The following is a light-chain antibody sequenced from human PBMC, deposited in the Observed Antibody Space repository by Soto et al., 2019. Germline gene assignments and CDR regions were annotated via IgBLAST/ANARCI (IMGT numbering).Light chain of an antibody. V-gene: IGKV1-5*03. Sequence: DIQMTQSPSTLSASVRDRVTITCRASQSLGSWLAWYQQKPGKAPKLLIYKASTLESGVPSRFSGSGSGTEFTLTISRLEPEDFAVFFCQQYGTSEIIFGQGTRLEIK. CDR2: KAS. CDR3: QQYGTSEII. J-gene: IGKJ5*01. CDR1: QSLGSW.